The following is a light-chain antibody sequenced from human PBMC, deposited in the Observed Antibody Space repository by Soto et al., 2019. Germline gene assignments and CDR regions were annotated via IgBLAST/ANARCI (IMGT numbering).Light chain of an antibody. Sequence: EIEMTQSPATLSVSPGKRATPSARASQSASSNLAWYKQKPGQAPRLLIYDASSRATGIPDRFSGRGSGTDFTLTISRLEPEDFAVYYCQQYGSSPGTFGQGTKVDIK. CDR2: DAS. V-gene: IGKV3-20*01. J-gene: IGKJ1*01. CDR3: QQYGSSPGT. CDR1: QSASSN.